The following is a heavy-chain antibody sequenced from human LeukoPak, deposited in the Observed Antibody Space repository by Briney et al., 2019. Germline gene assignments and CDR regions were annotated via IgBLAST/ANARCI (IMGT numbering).Heavy chain of an antibody. Sequence: TSETLSLTCTVSGGSISSSSYYWGWIRQPPGKGLEWIGSIYYSGSTYYNPSLKSRVTISVDTSKNQFSLKLSSVTAADTAVYYCARGQYSYRQWGYFDYWGQGTLVTVSS. V-gene: IGHV4-39*01. D-gene: IGHD5-18*01. CDR2: IYYSGST. CDR1: GGSISSSSYY. CDR3: ARGQYSYRQWGYFDY. J-gene: IGHJ4*02.